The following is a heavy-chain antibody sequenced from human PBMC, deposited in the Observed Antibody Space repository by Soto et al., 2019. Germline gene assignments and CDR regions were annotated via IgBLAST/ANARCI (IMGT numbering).Heavy chain of an antibody. Sequence: PGGSLRLSCAASGFTFSDYYMSWIRQAPGKGLEWVSYISSSGSTIYYADSVKGRFTISRDNAKNSLYLQMNSLRAEDTAVYYCARESRPYSSSSGWTNWFDPWGQGTLFTVCS. CDR1: GFTFSDYY. J-gene: IGHJ5*02. CDR2: ISSSGSTI. V-gene: IGHV3-11*01. D-gene: IGHD6-6*01. CDR3: ARESRPYSSSSGWTNWFDP.